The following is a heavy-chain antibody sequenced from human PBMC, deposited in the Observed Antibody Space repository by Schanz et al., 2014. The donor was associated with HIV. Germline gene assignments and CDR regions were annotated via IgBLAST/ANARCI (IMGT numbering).Heavy chain of an antibody. Sequence: QVQLVESGGGVVQPGRSLRLSCAASGFIFSRSGMHWVRQAPGKGLEWVAVIWYDGSNKYYADSVKGRFSISRDNSKNTLYLQMNSLRAEDTAVYYCAKDQGDVSGTPFDYWGQGTLVTVSS. CDR2: IWYDGSNK. CDR3: AKDQGDVSGTPFDY. J-gene: IGHJ4*02. D-gene: IGHD1-20*01. V-gene: IGHV3-33*06. CDR1: GFIFSRSG.